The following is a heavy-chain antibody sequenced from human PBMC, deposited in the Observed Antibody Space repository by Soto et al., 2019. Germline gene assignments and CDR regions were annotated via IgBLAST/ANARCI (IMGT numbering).Heavy chain of an antibody. J-gene: IGHJ5*02. CDR2: IIPILGTA. Sequence: SVKVSCKASGGTFSSYAISWVRQAPGQGLEWMGGIIPILGTANYAQKFQGRVTITADESTSTAYMELSSLRSEDTAVYYCARGPDSSGYYLGSGNWFDPWGQGTLVTVSS. V-gene: IGHV1-69*13. CDR3: ARGPDSSGYYLGSGNWFDP. D-gene: IGHD3-22*01. CDR1: GGTFSSYA.